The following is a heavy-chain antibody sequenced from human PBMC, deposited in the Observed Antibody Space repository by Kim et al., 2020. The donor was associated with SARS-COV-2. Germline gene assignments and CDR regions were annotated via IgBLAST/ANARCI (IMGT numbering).Heavy chain of an antibody. CDR1: GGSFSGYY. D-gene: IGHD3-16*01. CDR2: INHSGST. Sequence: SETLSLTCAVYGGSFSGYYWSWIRQPPGKGLEWIGEINHSGSTNYNPSLESRVTISVDTSKNQFSLKLSSVTAADTAVYYCARVRLGVIRYYGMDVWGQG. CDR3: ARVRLGVIRYYGMDV. J-gene: IGHJ6*02. V-gene: IGHV4-34*01.